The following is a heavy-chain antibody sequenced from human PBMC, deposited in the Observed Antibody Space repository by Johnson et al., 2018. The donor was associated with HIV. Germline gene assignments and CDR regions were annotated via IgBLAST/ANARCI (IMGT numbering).Heavy chain of an antibody. CDR3: ARDGLAANAFDT. V-gene: IGHV3-66*01. Sequence: EVQLVESGGGLVQPGGSLRLSCAASGFTVSTNYMSWVRQAPGKGLEWVSVIYSGGSTNYADSVKGRFTVSRDNAKNTLYLQMNSLRAEDTAVYYCARDGLAANAFDTWGQGTMVTVSS. CDR1: GFTVSTNY. J-gene: IGHJ3*02. D-gene: IGHD3/OR15-3a*01. CDR2: IYSGGST.